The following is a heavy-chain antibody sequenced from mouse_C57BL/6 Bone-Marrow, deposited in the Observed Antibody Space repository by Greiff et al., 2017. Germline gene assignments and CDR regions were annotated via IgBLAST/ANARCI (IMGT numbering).Heavy chain of an antibody. CDR3: TKGCRLYF. Sequence: QVQLQQSGAELVRPGASVTLSCKASGYTFTDYDMHWVKQTPVHGLEWIGAIDPETGGTAYNQKFKGKAILTADKSSSTAYMELRSLTSVDSAVYYCTKGCRLYFWGQGTTLTVSS. V-gene: IGHV1-15*01. CDR1: GYTFTDYD. J-gene: IGHJ2*01. CDR2: IDPETGGT.